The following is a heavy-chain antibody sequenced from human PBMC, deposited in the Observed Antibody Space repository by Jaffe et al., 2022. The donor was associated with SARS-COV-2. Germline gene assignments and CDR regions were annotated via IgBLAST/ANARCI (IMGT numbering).Heavy chain of an antibody. J-gene: IGHJ6*03. Sequence: QVQLVESGGGVVQPGRSLRLSCAASGFTFSSYAMHWVRQAPGKGLEWVAVISYDGSNKYYADSVKGRFTISRDNSKNTLYLQMNSLRAEDTAVYYCARAGKSYGSGARTSGHHYMDVWGKGTTVTVSS. V-gene: IGHV3-30*04. CDR1: GFTFSSYA. D-gene: IGHD3-10*01. CDR2: ISYDGSNK. CDR3: ARAGKSYGSGARTSGHHYMDV.